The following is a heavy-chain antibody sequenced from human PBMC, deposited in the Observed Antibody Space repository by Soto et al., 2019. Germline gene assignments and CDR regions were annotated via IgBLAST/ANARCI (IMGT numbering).Heavy chain of an antibody. CDR1: GGSFSGYY. Sequence: SETLSLTCAVYGGSFSGYYWSWIRQPPGKGLEWIGEINHSGSTNYNPSLKSRVTISVDTSKNQFSLKLSSVTAADTAVYCCARGRGLIAAVRNWFDPWGQGTLVTVS. J-gene: IGHJ5*02. V-gene: IGHV4-34*01. D-gene: IGHD6-13*01. CDR2: INHSGST. CDR3: ARGRGLIAAVRNWFDP.